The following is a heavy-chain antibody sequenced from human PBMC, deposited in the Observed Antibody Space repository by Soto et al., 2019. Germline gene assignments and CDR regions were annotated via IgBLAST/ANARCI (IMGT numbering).Heavy chain of an antibody. V-gene: IGHV3-23*01. CDR3: AKGRIAVVPAALDY. CDR2: ISGSGGSA. Sequence: GGSLRLSCAASGFTFSTYAMTWVRRAPGKGLEWVSAISGSGGSAYYADSVRGRLTIARDNSKDTLFLQMNSLSAADTAVYYCAKGRIAVVPAALDYWGQGTLVTVSS. J-gene: IGHJ4*02. D-gene: IGHD2-2*01. CDR1: GFTFSTYA.